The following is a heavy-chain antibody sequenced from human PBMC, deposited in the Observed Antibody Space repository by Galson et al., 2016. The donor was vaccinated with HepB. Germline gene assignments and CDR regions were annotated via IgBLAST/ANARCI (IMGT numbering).Heavy chain of an antibody. J-gene: IGHJ4*02. D-gene: IGHD1-26*01. V-gene: IGHV1-2*06. Sequence: SVKVSCKASGYIFTHYYIHWVRQAPGQGLEWMGRINPSRGDTIYAQNFRGRVTMTRDMSISTAYLDLTSDDTAVYFCARGTVGAADYWGQGTLVTVSS. CDR3: ARGTVGAADY. CDR2: INPSRGDT. CDR1: GYIFTHYY.